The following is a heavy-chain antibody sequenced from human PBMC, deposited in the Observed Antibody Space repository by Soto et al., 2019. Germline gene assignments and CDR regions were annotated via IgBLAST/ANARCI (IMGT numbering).Heavy chain of an antibody. V-gene: IGHV3-23*01. Sequence: EVQLLESGGGLVQPGGYLRLSCAASGFTFSSYAMSWVRQAPGKGLEWVSAISGSAGSTYYADSVKGRFTISRDNSKNTLYLQMNSLRADDTAVYYCAKDREMATSTYYDSYGMDVWGQGTTVTVSS. CDR1: GFTFSSYA. J-gene: IGHJ6*02. CDR3: AKDREMATSTYYDSYGMDV. D-gene: IGHD5-12*01. CDR2: ISGSAGST.